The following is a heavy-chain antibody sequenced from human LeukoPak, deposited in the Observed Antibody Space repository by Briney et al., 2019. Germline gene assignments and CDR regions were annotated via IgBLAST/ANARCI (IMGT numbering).Heavy chain of an antibody. J-gene: IGHJ4*02. CDR1: GGTFSSYA. CDR3: ATHTYYYSSGSFAY. CDR2: MNPSSGNT. V-gene: IGHV1-8*02. Sequence: GASVKVSCKASGGTFSSYAISWVRQATGQGPEWMGWMNPSSGNTGYAQRFQGRVSMTRDTSTNTAYLELSSLRSEDTAVYYCATHTYYYSSGSFAYWGQGTLVTVSS. D-gene: IGHD3-10*01.